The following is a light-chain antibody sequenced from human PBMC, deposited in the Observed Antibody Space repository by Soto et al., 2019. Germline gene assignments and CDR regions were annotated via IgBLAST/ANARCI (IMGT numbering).Light chain of an antibody. CDR1: QSISSW. CDR3: QQYNSYSRT. V-gene: IGKV1-5*01. Sequence: IHMTQSPSTLSAYVGDRVTITCRASQSISSWLAWYQQKPGKAPKLLIYDASSLESGVPSRFSGSGSGTEFTLTISSLQPDDFATYYCQQYNSYSRTFGQGTKV. CDR2: DAS. J-gene: IGKJ1*01.